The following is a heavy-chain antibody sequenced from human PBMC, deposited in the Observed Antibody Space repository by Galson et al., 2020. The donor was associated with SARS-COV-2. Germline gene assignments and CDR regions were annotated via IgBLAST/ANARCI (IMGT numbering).Heavy chain of an antibody. Sequence: YWTWIRQHPGTGLEWIGYIYYSGTTYYNPSLKRPITISGDTSKNQFSLKLNSVTAADTAVYYCARAENLYYYNGIDVWGQGTTVTVSS. J-gene: IGHJ6*02. CDR3: ARAENLYYYNGIDV. CDR1: Y. CDR2: IYYSGTT. V-gene: IGHV4-31*01.